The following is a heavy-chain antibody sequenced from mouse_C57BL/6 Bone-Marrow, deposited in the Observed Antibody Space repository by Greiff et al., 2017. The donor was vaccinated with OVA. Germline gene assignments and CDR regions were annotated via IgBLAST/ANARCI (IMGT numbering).Heavy chain of an antibody. V-gene: IGHV1-55*01. CDR1: GYTFTSYW. CDR3: ARGGSRYAMDY. CDR2: IYPGSGST. J-gene: IGHJ4*01. Sequence: QVQLQQPGAELVKPGASVKMSCKASGYTFTSYWITWVKQRPGQGLEWIGDIYPGSGSTNYNEKFKSKATLTVDTSSSTAYMQLSSLTTEDSAIYYCARGGSRYAMDYWGQGTSVTVSS.